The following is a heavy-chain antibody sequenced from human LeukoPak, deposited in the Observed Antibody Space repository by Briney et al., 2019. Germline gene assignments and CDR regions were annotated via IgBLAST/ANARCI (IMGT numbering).Heavy chain of an antibody. CDR1: GFTFSDYY. CDR3: ARGGGTNWFDP. J-gene: IGHJ5*02. Sequence: GGSLRLSCAASGFTFSDYYINWIRQAPGKGLEWVSVIYSGGSTYYADSVKGRFTISRDNSKNTLYLQMNSLRAEDTAVYYCARGGGTNWFDPWGQGTLVTVSS. V-gene: IGHV3-66*01. CDR2: IYSGGST. D-gene: IGHD1-14*01.